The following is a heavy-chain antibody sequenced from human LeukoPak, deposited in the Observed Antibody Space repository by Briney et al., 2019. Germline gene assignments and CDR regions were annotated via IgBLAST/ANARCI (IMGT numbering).Heavy chain of an antibody. CDR1: GGYISSSSYH. D-gene: IGHD6-13*01. V-gene: IGHV4-39*07. J-gene: IGHJ4*02. CDR3: ARLAAGTSDYFDY. Sequence: SETLSLTCSVSGGYISSSSYHWGWIRQPPGKGLEWIGSIYYSGSTHYNPSLKSRVIISLDTSKNQFSLKLSSVTAADTAVYYCARLAAGTSDYFDYWGQGTLVTVSS. CDR2: IYYSGST.